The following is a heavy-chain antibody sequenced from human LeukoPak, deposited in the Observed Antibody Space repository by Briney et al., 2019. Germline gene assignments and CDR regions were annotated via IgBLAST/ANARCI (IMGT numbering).Heavy chain of an antibody. D-gene: IGHD1-26*01. Sequence: GGSLRLSCAASGFTFDDYAMHWVRQAPGKGLEWVSGISWNSGSIGYADSVKGRFTISRDNAKNSLYLQMNSLRAEDTAVYYCAIRNIVGATSFDYWGQGTLVTVSS. J-gene: IGHJ4*02. V-gene: IGHV3-9*01. CDR2: ISWNSGSI. CDR3: AIRNIVGATSFDY. CDR1: GFTFDDYA.